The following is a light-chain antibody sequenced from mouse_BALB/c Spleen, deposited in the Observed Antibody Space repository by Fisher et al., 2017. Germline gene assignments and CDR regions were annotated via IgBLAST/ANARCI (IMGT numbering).Light chain of an antibody. Sequence: VLTQTPALMSASPGEKVTMTCSASSSVSYMYWYQQKPRSSPKPWIYLTSNLASGVPARFSGSGSGNSYSLTISSMEAEDVATYYCFQGSGYPLTFGGGTKLEIK. V-gene: IGKV4-63*01. CDR1: SSVSY. CDR3: FQGSGYPLT. J-gene: IGKJ2*01. CDR2: LTS.